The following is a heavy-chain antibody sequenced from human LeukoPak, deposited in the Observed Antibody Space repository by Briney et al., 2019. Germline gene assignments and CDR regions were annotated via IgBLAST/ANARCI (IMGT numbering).Heavy chain of an antibody. CDR1: GFTFSSYS. J-gene: IGHJ4*02. CDR3: ARARPLGVSYYFDY. D-gene: IGHD2-8*01. V-gene: IGHV3-7*01. CDR2: IKQDGSEK. Sequence: GGSLRLSCAASGFTFSSYSMNWVRQAPGKGLEWVANIKQDGSEKYYVDSVKGRLTISRDNAKNSLYLQMNSLRAEDTAVYYCARARPLGVSYYFDYWGQGALVTVSS.